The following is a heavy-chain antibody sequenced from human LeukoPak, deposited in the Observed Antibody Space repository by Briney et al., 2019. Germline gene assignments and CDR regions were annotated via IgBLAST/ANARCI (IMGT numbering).Heavy chain of an antibody. J-gene: IGHJ5*02. Sequence: GGSLRLSCAASGFTFSNAWMSWVRQAPGKGLEWVSSISSSSSYIYYADSVKGRFTISRDNAKNSLYLQMNSLRAEDTAVYYCARDLYDILTGLGMNWFDPWGQGTLVTVSS. CDR3: ARDLYDILTGLGMNWFDP. CDR1: GFTFSNAW. D-gene: IGHD3-9*01. CDR2: ISSSSSYI. V-gene: IGHV3-21*01.